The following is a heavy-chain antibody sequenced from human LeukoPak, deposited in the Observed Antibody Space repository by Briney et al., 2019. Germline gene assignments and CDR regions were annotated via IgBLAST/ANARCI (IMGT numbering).Heavy chain of an antibody. J-gene: IGHJ4*02. CDR2: INHSGST. Sequence: SETLCLTCAVYGGSFSGYYWSWIRQSPGKGLEWIGEINHSGSTNYNPSLKSRVTISVDKSKNQFSLKLSSVTAADTAVYYCARQMEQLVLDYWGQGTLVTVSS. CDR1: GGSFSGYY. V-gene: IGHV4-34*01. D-gene: IGHD6-13*01. CDR3: ARQMEQLVLDY.